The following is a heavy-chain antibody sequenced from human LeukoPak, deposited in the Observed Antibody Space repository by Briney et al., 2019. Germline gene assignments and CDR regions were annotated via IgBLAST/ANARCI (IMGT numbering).Heavy chain of an antibody. Sequence: ASVKVSCKASGGTFSSYAISWVRQAPGQGLEWMGGIIPIFGTANYAQKFQGRATITADESTSTAYMELSSLRSEDTAVYYCARDHRYYYDSSGHLDYWGQGTLVTVSS. CDR1: GGTFSSYA. CDR3: ARDHRYYYDSSGHLDY. V-gene: IGHV1-69*13. CDR2: IIPIFGTA. D-gene: IGHD3-22*01. J-gene: IGHJ4*02.